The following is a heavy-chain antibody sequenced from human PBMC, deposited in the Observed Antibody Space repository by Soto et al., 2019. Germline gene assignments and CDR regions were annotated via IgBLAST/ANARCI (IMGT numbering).Heavy chain of an antibody. CDR1: GFTFNNAW. D-gene: IGHD1-26*01. CDR2: IKSKTDGGTT. V-gene: IGHV3-15*07. Sequence: PGGSLRLSCAASGFTFNNAWMNWVRQAPGKGLEWVGRIKSKTDGGTTDYAAPVKGRFTISRDDSKNTLYLQMNSLKTEDTAVYYFTSLPCGGRGYVMYFWAQGTTVPVS. J-gene: IGHJ6*02. CDR3: TSLPCGGRGYVMYF.